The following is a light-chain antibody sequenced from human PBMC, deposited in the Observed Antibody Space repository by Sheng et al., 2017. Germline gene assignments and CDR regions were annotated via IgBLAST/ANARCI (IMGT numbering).Light chain of an antibody. CDR3: QQFSYWPLT. V-gene: IGKV3-11*01. J-gene: IGKJ2*01. CDR2: DAS. Sequence: EIVLTQSPATLSLSPGERAALSCRASLSVGSFLAWYQKKPGQAPRLLIYDASNRATGIPARFSGSGSGTHFTLTISSLESEDSAIYFCQQFSYWPLTFGQGTNLEIK. CDR1: LSVGSF.